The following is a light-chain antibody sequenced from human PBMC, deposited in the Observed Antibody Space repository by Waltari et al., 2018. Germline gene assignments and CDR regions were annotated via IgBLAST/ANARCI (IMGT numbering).Light chain of an antibody. J-gene: IGLJ1*01. CDR1: SSDVGGYKY. Sequence: QSVLTQPPSASGSPGQSVTISCTGTSSDVGGYKYVTWYQQYPGKAPKLIIYEVTKRPSGVPDRFSGSKSDNTASLTVSGLQAEDEADYYCSSYAGSTNFYVFGTGTKVTVL. CDR2: EVT. V-gene: IGLV2-8*01. CDR3: SSYAGSTNFYV.